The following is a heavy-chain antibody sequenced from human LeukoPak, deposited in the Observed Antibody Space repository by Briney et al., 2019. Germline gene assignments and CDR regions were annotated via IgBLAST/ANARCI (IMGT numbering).Heavy chain of an antibody. CDR3: AKGRPFTMVRGVIGY. V-gene: IGHV3-23*01. J-gene: IGHJ4*02. Sequence: GGSLRLSCAASGFPFSIFAMSWVRQAPGKGLEWVSAISGSGGSTYYADSVKGRFTISRDNSKNTLYLQMNSLRAEDTAVYYCAKGRPFTMVRGVIGYWGQGTLVTVSS. CDR1: GFPFSIFA. CDR2: ISGSGGST. D-gene: IGHD3-10*01.